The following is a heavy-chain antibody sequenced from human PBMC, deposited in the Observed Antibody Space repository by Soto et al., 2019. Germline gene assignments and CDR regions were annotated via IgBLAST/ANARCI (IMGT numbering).Heavy chain of an antibody. Sequence: SENVSLTYTVSGRAISRGGYYWSWIRQHPGKGLEWIGYIYNRATTYYNPSLKSRVTISVDTSKNQFSLKLSSVTVADTAVYYCARDPSPWGQGALVTVSS. J-gene: IGHJ5*02. CDR2: IYNRATT. CDR1: GRAISRGGYY. V-gene: IGHV4-31*03. CDR3: ARDPSP.